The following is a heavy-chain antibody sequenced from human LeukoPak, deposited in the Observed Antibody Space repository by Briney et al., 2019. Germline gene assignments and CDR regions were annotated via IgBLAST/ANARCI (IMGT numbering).Heavy chain of an antibody. Sequence: SETLSLTCTVSGVSISSYFWSWIRQPPGKGLEWIGYVYYSGSTNYNPSLKSRVTISVDTSKNQFSLKLSSVAAADTAVYYSATRSGSYLGYAFDIWGQGTMVTVSS. D-gene: IGHD1-26*01. V-gene: IGHV4-59*01. CDR1: GVSISSYF. J-gene: IGHJ3*02. CDR3: ATRSGSYLGYAFDI. CDR2: VYYSGST.